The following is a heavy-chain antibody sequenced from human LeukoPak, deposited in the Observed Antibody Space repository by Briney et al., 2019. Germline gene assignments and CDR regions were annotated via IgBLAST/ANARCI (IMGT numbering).Heavy chain of an antibody. Sequence: GGSLRLSCAASGFTFTTYWMHWVRQAPGKGLVWVSRIKGDGSNTIYADSVKGRFTISRDNSKNTLYLQTSGLRAEDTAVYYCARGSTTVPNLLDLWGQGTLVTVSS. J-gene: IGHJ5*02. CDR3: ARGSTTVPNLLDL. D-gene: IGHD4-17*01. CDR1: GFTFTTYW. V-gene: IGHV3-74*01. CDR2: IKGDGSNT.